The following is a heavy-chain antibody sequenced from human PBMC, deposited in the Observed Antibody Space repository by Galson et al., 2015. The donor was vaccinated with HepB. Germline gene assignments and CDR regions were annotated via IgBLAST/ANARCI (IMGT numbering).Heavy chain of an antibody. CDR1: GFTFDDYA. D-gene: IGHD6-6*01. Sequence: SLRLSCAASGFTFDDYAMHWVRQPPGKGLEWVSSISWNSGSIGYADSVKGRFTISRDNAKNSLYLQMNSLRPEDTALYYCAKSYSSSSELYYYMDVWGKGTTVTVSS. J-gene: IGHJ6*03. V-gene: IGHV3-9*01. CDR3: AKSYSSSSELYYYMDV. CDR2: ISWNSGSI.